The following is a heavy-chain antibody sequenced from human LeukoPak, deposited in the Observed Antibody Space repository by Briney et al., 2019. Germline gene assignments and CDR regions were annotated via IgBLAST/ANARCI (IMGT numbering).Heavy chain of an antibody. J-gene: IGHJ4*02. D-gene: IGHD3-22*01. CDR2: ISAYNGNT. V-gene: IGHV1-18*01. CDR3: ARSWDSSGYYAVDY. CDR1: GYTFTSYG. Sequence: ASVKVSCKASGYTFTSYGISWVRQAPGQGLEWMGWISAYNGNTNYAQKLQGRVTMTTDTSTSTAYMELRSLRSDDTAVYYCARSWDSSGYYAVDYWGQGTLVTVSS.